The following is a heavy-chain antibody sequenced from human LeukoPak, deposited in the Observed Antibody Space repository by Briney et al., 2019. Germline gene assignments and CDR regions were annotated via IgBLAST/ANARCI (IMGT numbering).Heavy chain of an antibody. J-gene: IGHJ4*02. D-gene: IGHD6-19*01. CDR3: AKDYTSPGIAVGGLFDY. CDR1: GFTFDDYA. CDR2: ISWNRGSK. Sequence: PGRSLRLSCAASGFTFDDYAMHWVRQAPGKGLEWVSGISWNRGSKGYADSVKGRFTISRDNAKNSLYLQMNSLRAEDTAVYYCAKDYTSPGIAVGGLFDYWGQGTLVTVSS. V-gene: IGHV3-9*01.